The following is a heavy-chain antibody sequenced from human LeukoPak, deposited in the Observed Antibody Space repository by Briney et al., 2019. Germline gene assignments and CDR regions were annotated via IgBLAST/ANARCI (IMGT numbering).Heavy chain of an antibody. V-gene: IGHV5-10-1*01. Sequence: GESLKISCKGSGCSFTSYWISWVRQMPGKGLEWMGRIDPSDSYTNYSPSFQGHVTISADKSISTAYLQWSSLKASDTAMYYCARHMGSSWYDGDYWGQGTLVTVSP. D-gene: IGHD6-13*01. CDR1: GCSFTSYW. CDR2: IDPSDSYT. J-gene: IGHJ4*02. CDR3: ARHMGSSWYDGDY.